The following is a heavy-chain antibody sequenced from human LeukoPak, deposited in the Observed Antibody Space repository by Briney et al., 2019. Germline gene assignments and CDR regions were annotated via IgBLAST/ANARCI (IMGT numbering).Heavy chain of an antibody. V-gene: IGHV4-61*02. CDR2: IYTSGTT. D-gene: IGHD1-7*01. J-gene: IGHJ5*02. Sequence: SQTLSLTCTVSGGSVSSGNYYWSWIPQPAGKGLEWIGRIYTSGTTNYNPSLDSRVTILLDTSKNQFSLKLSSVTAADTAVYYCARAVGSSESNYFDPWGQGTLATVSS. CDR3: ARAVGSSESNYFDP. CDR1: GGSVSSGNYY.